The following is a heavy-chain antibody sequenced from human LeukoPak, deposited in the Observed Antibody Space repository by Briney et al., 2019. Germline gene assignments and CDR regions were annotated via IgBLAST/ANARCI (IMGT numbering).Heavy chain of an antibody. V-gene: IGHV3-11*06. J-gene: IGHJ1*01. CDR1: GFTFSVYY. D-gene: IGHD2-21*02. CDR3: ATLGPRDCGGDCFPECFEL. Sequence: GGSLRLSCAASGFTFSVYYMSCIRQAPGKGLEWVLYISSGSPYTKYADSEKGRFTISRDDDKNSLYLQMNSLGADETAVYYCATLGPRDCGGDCFPECFELWGQGTLVTVSS. CDR2: ISSGSPYT.